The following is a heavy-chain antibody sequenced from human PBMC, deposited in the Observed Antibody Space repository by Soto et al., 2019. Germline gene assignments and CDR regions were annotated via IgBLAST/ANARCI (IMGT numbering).Heavy chain of an antibody. Sequence: SGPTLVNPTQTLTLTCTFSGFSLSTSGMCVSWIRQPPGKALEWLALIDWDYDKYYSTSLKTRLTISKDNSKNQVVLTMTNMDPVDTATYYCARIHRLAARSYYGMDVWGQGTTVTVSS. CDR3: ARIHRLAARSYYGMDV. V-gene: IGHV2-70*01. CDR1: GFSLSTSGMC. J-gene: IGHJ6*02. D-gene: IGHD6-6*01. CDR2: IDWDYDK.